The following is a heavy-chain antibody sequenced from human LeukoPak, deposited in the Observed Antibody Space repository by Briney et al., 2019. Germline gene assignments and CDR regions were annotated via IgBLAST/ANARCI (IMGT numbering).Heavy chain of an antibody. D-gene: IGHD6-19*01. Sequence: SETLSLTCAVYGGSFSGYYWSWIRQPPGKGLEWIGEINRSGSTNYNPSLKSRVTISVDTSKNQFSLKLSSVTAADTAVYYCAREVRSSGWLGGWFDPWGQGTLVTVSS. CDR3: AREVRSSGWLGGWFDP. CDR1: GGSFSGYY. CDR2: INRSGST. J-gene: IGHJ5*02. V-gene: IGHV4-34*01.